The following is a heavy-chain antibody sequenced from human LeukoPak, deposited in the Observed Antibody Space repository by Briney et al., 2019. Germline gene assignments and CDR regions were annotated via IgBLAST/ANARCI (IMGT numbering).Heavy chain of an antibody. D-gene: IGHD5-18*01. CDR3: ARTTEGGYTYDYFYYYYMDV. CDR2: INHSGST. V-gene: IGHV4-38-2*01. CDR1: GYAINIDYS. Sequence: SETLSLTCFVSGYAINIDYSWGWIRQSPGKGLEWIGEINHSGSTNYNPSLKSRVTISVDSSKNQFSLKLSSVTAADTAVYYCARTTEGGYTYDYFYYYYMDVWGKGTTVTISS. J-gene: IGHJ6*03.